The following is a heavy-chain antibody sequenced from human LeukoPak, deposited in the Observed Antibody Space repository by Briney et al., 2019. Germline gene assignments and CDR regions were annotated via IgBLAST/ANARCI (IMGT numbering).Heavy chain of an antibody. CDR1: GFTFSYYS. CDR2: ITGTSSYI. Sequence: GGSLRLSCAASGFTFSYYSVNWVRQAPGKGLEWVSSITGTSSYIYYADSLKGRFTISRDNAKNSVYLQMNSLRAEDTAVYYCARGGNGDSAIDYWGQGTLVTVSS. V-gene: IGHV3-21*01. J-gene: IGHJ4*02. D-gene: IGHD4-17*01. CDR3: ARGGNGDSAIDY.